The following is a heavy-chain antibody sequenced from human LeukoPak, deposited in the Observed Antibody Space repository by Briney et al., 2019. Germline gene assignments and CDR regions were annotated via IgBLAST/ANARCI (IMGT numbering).Heavy chain of an antibody. CDR2: INHSGST. J-gene: IGHJ4*02. CDR3: ARGGSPDIVATTNPYYFDY. V-gene: IGHV4-34*01. CDR1: GGSFSGYY. D-gene: IGHD5-12*01. Sequence: KPSETLSLTCAVYGGSFSGYYWSWIRQPPGKGLEWIGEINHSGSTNYNQSLKSRVTISVDTSKNQFSLKLSSVTAADTAVYYCARGGSPDIVATTNPYYFDYWGQGTLVTVSS.